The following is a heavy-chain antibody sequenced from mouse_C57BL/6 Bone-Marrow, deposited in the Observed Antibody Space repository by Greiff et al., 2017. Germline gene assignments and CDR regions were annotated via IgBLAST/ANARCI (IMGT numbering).Heavy chain of an antibody. CDR1: GFNIKDDY. J-gene: IGHJ3*01. V-gene: IGHV14-4*01. CDR2: IDPENGDT. CDR3: ARIAY. Sequence: EVQLQQSGAELVRPGASVKLSCTASGFNIKDDYMHWVKQRPEQGLEWIGWIDPENGDTAYASKFQGKATITVDTSSNTAYLRLSSLTSEDTAVYYCARIAYWGQGTLVTVSA.